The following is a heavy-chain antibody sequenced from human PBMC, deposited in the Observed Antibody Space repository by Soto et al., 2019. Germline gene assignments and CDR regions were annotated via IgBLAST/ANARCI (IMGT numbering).Heavy chain of an antibody. CDR1: GYTFTVYY. Sequence: ASVKVSCKASGYTFTVYYMHWVRQAPGQGLEWMGWINPNSGGTNYAQKFQGRVTMTRDTSISTAYMELSRLRSDDTAVYYGASITPAYCSRVSCDTNYYYYGMDVWRQGTTVTVSS. J-gene: IGHJ6*02. CDR3: ASITPAYCSRVSCDTNYYYYGMDV. CDR2: INPNSGGT. D-gene: IGHD2-15*01. V-gene: IGHV1-2*02.